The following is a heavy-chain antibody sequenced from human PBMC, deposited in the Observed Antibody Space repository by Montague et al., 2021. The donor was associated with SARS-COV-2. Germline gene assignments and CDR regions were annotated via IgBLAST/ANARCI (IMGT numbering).Heavy chain of an antibody. CDR1: GGSMINNY. CDR3: ARGGGRLQYSYYYGMDV. CDR2: IYYTGST. J-gene: IGHJ6*02. Sequence: SETLSLTCSVSGGSMINNYWSWIRQPPEKGLEWMGYIYYTGSTDYNPSLESRATLSIDTSKNEFSLKLTSVTAADTAVYYCARGGGRLQYSYYYGMDVWGQGTTVTVSS. D-gene: IGHD5-12*01. V-gene: IGHV4-59*01.